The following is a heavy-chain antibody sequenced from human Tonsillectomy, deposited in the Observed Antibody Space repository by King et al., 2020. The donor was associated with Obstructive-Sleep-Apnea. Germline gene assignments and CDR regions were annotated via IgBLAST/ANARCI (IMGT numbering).Heavy chain of an antibody. CDR1: VGSVSSGSYY. CDR2: IDCSGST. D-gene: IGHD4-17*01. Sequence: QVQLQESGPGLVKPSENLSLTCTDSVGSVSSGSYYWSWIRQPPGKGLDWIGYIDCSGSTNYNPSLKRRVTISVDTSKNQFSLKLSSVTAADTAVYYCARDGIGDPFDYWGQGTLVTVSS. J-gene: IGHJ4*02. V-gene: IGHV4-61*01. CDR3: ARDGIGDPFDY.